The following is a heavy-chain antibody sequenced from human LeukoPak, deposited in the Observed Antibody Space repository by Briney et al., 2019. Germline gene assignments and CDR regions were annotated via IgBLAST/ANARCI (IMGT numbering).Heavy chain of an antibody. D-gene: IGHD3-16*01. CDR2: IWYDGSNK. J-gene: IGHJ6*02. CDR3: ARSFLPFSNNYYYYGMDV. CDR1: GLISSVYG. Sequence: PGGSLRLSCAAPGLISSVYGMYGVRQAPGKGLEWVAVIWYDGSNKYYADSVKGRFTISRDNSKNTLYLQMNSLRAEDTAVYYGARSFLPFSNNYYYYGMDVWGQGTTVTVSS. V-gene: IGHV3-33*07.